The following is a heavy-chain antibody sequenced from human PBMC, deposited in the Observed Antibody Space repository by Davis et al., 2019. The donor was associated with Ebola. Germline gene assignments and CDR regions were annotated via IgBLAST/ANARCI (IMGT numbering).Heavy chain of an antibody. D-gene: IGHD6-19*01. CDR1: GFTFSDYY. J-gene: IGHJ6*02. V-gene: IGHV3-11*01. CDR2: ISSSGSTI. CDR3: ASYLLAVASAFKRRYYYGMDV. Sequence: GGSLRLSCAASGFTFSDYYMSWIRQAPGKGLEWVSYISSSGSTIYYADSVKGRFTISRDNAKNSLYLQMTSLRAEDTAVYYCASYLLAVASAFKRRYYYGMDVWGQGTTVTVSS.